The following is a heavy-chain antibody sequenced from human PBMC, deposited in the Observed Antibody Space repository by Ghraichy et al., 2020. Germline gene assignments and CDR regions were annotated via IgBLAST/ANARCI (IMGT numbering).Heavy chain of an antibody. CDR2: IKSKTDGGTT. J-gene: IGHJ6*02. CDR3: TTDRRLIGVMDV. CDR1: GFTFSNAW. V-gene: IGHV3-15*01. Sequence: GGSLRLSCAASGFTFSNAWMSWVRQAPGKGLEWVGRIKSKTDGGTTDYAAPVKGRFTISRDDSKNTLYLQMNSLKTEDTAVYYCTTDRRLIGVMDVWGQGTTVTVSS. D-gene: IGHD7-27*01.